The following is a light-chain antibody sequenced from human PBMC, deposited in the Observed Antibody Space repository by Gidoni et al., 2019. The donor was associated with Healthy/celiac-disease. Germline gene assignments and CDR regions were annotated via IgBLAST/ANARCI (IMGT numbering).Light chain of an antibody. CDR3: QQRSNWPPALT. J-gene: IGKJ4*01. CDR1: QSVSSY. V-gene: IGKV3-11*01. Sequence: EIVLTQSPATLSLSPGERATLSCRASQSVSSYLAWYQQKPGQAPRLLIYDASNRATGIPARFSGSGSGTDFTLTISSREPEDFAVYYCQQRSNWPPALTFXGXTKVEIK. CDR2: DAS.